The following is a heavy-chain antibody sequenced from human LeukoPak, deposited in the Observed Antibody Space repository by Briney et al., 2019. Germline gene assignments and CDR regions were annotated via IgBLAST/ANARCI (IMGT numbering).Heavy chain of an antibody. CDR1: GFTFSSYW. D-gene: IGHD6-19*01. CDR3: ASLGIAVAASDY. V-gene: IGHV3-74*01. Sequence: PGGSLRLSCAASGFTFSSYWMHWVRQAPGKGLVWVSRINSDGSSTSYADSVKGRFTISRDNPKNTLYLQMNSLRAEDTAVYYCASLGIAVAASDYWGQGTLVTVSS. J-gene: IGHJ4*02. CDR2: INSDGSST.